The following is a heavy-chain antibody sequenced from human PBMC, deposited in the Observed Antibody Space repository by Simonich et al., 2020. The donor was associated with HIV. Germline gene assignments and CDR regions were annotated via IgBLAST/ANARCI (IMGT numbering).Heavy chain of an antibody. V-gene: IGHV1-2*02. CDR2: IKPNSGGK. CDR1: GYTFTDNP. J-gene: IGHJ3*02. Sequence: QAQLVQSGAEVKNPGASVKVSCKASGYTFTDNPMHWVRQAPGQGLEWMGWIKPNSGGKDYAQKFKGRVTMTRDTSMSTAYMELSRLRTDDTAVYFCAREGAMLDDAFDIWGQGTMVTVSS. D-gene: IGHD1-1*01. CDR3: AREGAMLDDAFDI.